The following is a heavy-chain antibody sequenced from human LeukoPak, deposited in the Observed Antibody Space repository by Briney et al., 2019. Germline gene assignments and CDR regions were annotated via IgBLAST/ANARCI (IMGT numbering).Heavy chain of an antibody. J-gene: IGHJ4*02. Sequence: GGSLRLSCAASGFTFSGYAMNWVRQAPGKGLEWVSGISGSGAGTYYADSVKGRFTISRDNAKNTLYLQMNSLRAEDTAVYYCARSDYFDYWGQGTLVTVSS. CDR2: ISGSGAGT. CDR1: GFTFSGYA. CDR3: ARSDYFDY. V-gene: IGHV3-23*01.